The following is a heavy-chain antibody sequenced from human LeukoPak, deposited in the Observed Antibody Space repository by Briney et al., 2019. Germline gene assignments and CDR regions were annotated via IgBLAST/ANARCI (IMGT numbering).Heavy chain of an antibody. V-gene: IGHV3-7*04. J-gene: IGHJ4*02. CDR1: GFALSSHW. CDR3: ARVDYYDSSGYWDY. D-gene: IGHD3-22*01. CDR2: IKEDGSEK. Sequence: GRSLRLSCAASGFALSSHWMTWVRQVPGRGPEWVANIKEDGSEKYYVDSVKGRFTISRDNAKNSLYLQMNSLRAEDTAVYYCARVDYYDSSGYWDYWGQGTLVTVSS.